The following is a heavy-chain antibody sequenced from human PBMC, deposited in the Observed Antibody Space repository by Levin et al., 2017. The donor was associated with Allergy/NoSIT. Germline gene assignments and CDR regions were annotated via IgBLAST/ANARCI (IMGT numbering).Heavy chain of an antibody. V-gene: IGHV1-18*01. CDR3: ARENVVAVAGYYYYGMDV. CDR1: GYTFTSYG. CDR2: ISAYNGNT. J-gene: IGHJ6*02. D-gene: IGHD6-19*01. Sequence: ASVKVSCKASGYTFTSYGISWVRQAPGQGLEWMGWISAYNGNTNYAQKLQGRVTMTTDTSTSTAYMELRSLRSDDTAVYYCARENVVAVAGYYYYGMDVWGQGTTVTVSS.